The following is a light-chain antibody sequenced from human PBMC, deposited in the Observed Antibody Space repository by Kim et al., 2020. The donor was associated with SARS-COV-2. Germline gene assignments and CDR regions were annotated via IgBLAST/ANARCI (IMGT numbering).Light chain of an antibody. CDR2: GAS. J-gene: IGKJ1*01. CDR3: QQYGSSPAT. Sequence: SPGESATPSCKASQTVTINYLAWYQQKPGQAPRLLIYGASSRATGISDRFSGSGSGTDFTLTISRLEPEDFAVYYCQQYGSSPATFGQGTKVDIK. CDR1: QTVTINY. V-gene: IGKV3-20*01.